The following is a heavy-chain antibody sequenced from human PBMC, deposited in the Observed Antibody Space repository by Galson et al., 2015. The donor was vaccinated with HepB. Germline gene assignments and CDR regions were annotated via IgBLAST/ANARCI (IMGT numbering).Heavy chain of an antibody. D-gene: IGHD3-16*01. CDR3: ARDLGFGLDY. J-gene: IGHJ4*02. CDR2: IWYDGSIE. V-gene: IGHV3-33*01. Sequence: SPRLSCAASGFTFSSYGMYWVRQAPGKGLEWVAVIWYDGSIEYYRDSVRGRFTVSRDNSRNTLYLQMSSLRAEDTAVYYCARDLGFGLDYWGQGTLVIVSS. CDR1: GFTFSSYG.